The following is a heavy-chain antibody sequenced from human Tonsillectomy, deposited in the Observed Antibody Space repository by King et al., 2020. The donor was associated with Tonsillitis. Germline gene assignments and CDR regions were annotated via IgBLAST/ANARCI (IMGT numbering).Heavy chain of an antibody. V-gene: IGHV1-8*01. CDR3: ARERGIPHSWGCFDP. J-gene: IGHJ5*02. Sequence: QLVQSGAEVKKPGASVKVSCKASGYTFTSYDINWVRQATGQGLEWMGWMNPNSGNTGYAQKFQGRVTMTTNTSISTAYMELSSLRSEDTAVYYCARERGIPHSWGCFDPGGQEPLVPVSS. CDR2: MNPNSGNT. CDR1: GYTFTSYD. D-gene: IGHD7-27*01.